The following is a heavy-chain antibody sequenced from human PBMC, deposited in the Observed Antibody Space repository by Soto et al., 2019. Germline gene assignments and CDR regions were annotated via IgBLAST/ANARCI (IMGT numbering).Heavy chain of an antibody. CDR3: ARLGGMVRGVFDY. J-gene: IGHJ4*02. CDR2: IYHSGST. V-gene: IGHV4-38-2*01. D-gene: IGHD3-10*01. Sequence: PSETLSLTCAVSGYSISSGYYWGWIRQPPGKGLEWIGSIYHSGSTYYNPSLKSRVTISVDTSKNQFSLKLSSVTAADTAVYYCARLGGMVRGVFDYWGQGTLVTVSS. CDR1: GYSISSGYY.